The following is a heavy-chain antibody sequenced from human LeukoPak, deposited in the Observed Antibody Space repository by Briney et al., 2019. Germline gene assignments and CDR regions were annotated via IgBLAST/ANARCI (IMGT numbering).Heavy chain of an antibody. D-gene: IGHD3-10*01. CDR1: GGSISSYY. Sequence: PSETLSLTCTVSGGSISSYYWSWIRQPAGKGLEWIGHIYTSGSTNYNPSLKSRVTMSLDTSKNQFFLKLSSVTAADTAVYYCAREGSGNNYNRYYIDYWGQGTLVTVSS. CDR3: AREGSGNNYNRYYIDY. V-gene: IGHV4-4*07. J-gene: IGHJ4*02. CDR2: IYTSGST.